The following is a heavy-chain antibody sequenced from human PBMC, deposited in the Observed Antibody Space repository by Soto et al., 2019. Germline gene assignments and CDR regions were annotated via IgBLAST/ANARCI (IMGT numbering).Heavy chain of an antibody. D-gene: IGHD3-22*01. CDR3: VRGHAYDDNSGYYGY. V-gene: IGHV3-23*01. CDR2: ISGSGGDT. Sequence: EVQLLESGGGLVQPGGSLRLSCAASGFTFSSYAMSWVRQAPGKGLEWVSGISGSGGDTNYADSVKGRFTISRDNSKNMLYVQVNSLRAEDTAVYYCVRGHAYDDNSGYYGYWGQGILVTVSS. J-gene: IGHJ4*02. CDR1: GFTFSSYA.